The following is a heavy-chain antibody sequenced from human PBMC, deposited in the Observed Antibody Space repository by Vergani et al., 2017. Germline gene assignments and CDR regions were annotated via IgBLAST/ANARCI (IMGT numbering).Heavy chain of an antibody. D-gene: IGHD5-18*01. Sequence: QVQLVQSGAEVKKPGSSVKVSCKASGGTFSSYTISWVRQAPGQGLEWMGRIIPILGIANYAQKFQGRVTITADKSTSTAYMELSSLRSEDTAVYYCARWIQLWPAFDYWGQGTLVTVSS. CDR2: IIPILGIA. J-gene: IGHJ4*02. CDR3: ARWIQLWPAFDY. CDR1: GGTFSSYT. V-gene: IGHV1-69*09.